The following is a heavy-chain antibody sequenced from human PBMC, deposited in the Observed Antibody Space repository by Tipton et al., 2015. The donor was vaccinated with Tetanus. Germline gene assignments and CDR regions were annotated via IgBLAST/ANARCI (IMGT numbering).Heavy chain of an antibody. J-gene: IGHJ3*01. Sequence: SGFAFKHHGMYWVRQAPGKGLERVALIWYDGSNQDYAHSVRGRFTISRDNSESTLFLQMNSLRAEDTAVYYCARRTNSGHVYNPLDLWGQGTMVTVSS. CDR3: ARRTNSGHVYNPLDL. CDR2: IWYDGSNQ. D-gene: IGHD5-24*01. CDR1: GFAFKHHG. V-gene: IGHV3-33*01.